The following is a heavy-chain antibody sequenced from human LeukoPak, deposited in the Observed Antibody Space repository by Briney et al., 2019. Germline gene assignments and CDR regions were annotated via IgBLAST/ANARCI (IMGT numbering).Heavy chain of an antibody. CDR3: AREQYSASDY. V-gene: IGHV1-18*01. CDR1: GYIFTGYY. CDR2: ISPYNGNT. J-gene: IGHJ4*02. D-gene: IGHD4-11*01. Sequence: ASVRVSCKASGYIFTGYYIHWVRQAPGQGLEWLGWISPYNGNTHYVQKVQDRLTLTTDTSTGTAYMELRSLRSDDTAIYFCAREQYSASDYWGQGTLVTVSS.